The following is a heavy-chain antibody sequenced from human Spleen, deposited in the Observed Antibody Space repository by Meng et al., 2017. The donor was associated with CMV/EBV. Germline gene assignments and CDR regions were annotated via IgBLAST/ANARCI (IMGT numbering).Heavy chain of an antibody. J-gene: IGHJ6*02. CDR3: ARDGLVRGHRNGMDV. CDR2: VRSDGIDT. V-gene: IGHV3-23*03. CDR1: GFSLSDYF. D-gene: IGHD3-10*01. Sequence: GESLKISCAASGFSLSDYFMSWIRQAPGKGLEWVSVVRSDGIDTYYADSVKGRFAISRDNSKNTLYLQMNSLRAEDTAVYYCARDGLVRGHRNGMDVWGQGTTVTVSS.